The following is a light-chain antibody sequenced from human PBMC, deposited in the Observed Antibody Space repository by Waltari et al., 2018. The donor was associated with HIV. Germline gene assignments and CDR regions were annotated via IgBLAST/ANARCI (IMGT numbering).Light chain of an antibody. J-gene: IGKJ4*01. CDR2: WAS. CDR1: QSVLSNYNNKNY. CDR3: QQYYSTPLT. V-gene: IGKV4-1*01. Sequence: DIVMNQSPDALAMSLGERANINCKSSQSVLSNYNNKNYLAWYQQKSGQSPKLLIYWASTRESGVPDRFSGSGSGTDFSLSISSLQAEDVAVYYCQQYYSTPLTFGGGTKVEIK.